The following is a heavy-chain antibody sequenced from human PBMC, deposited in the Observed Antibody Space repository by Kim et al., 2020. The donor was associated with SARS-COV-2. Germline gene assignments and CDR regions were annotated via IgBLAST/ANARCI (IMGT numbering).Heavy chain of an antibody. CDR2: IYSGGST. CDR1: GFTVSSNY. J-gene: IGHJ6*02. V-gene: IGHV3-53*01. D-gene: IGHD5-12*01. CDR3: ARDGGLRGYGMDV. Sequence: GGSLRLSCAASGFTVSSNYMSWVRQAPGKGLEWVSVIYSGGSTYYADSVKGRFTISRDNSKNTLYLQMNSLRAEDTAVYYCARDGGLRGYGMDVWGQGTTVTVSS.